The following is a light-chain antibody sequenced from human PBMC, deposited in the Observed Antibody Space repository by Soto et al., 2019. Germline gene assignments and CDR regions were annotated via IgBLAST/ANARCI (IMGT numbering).Light chain of an antibody. J-gene: IGKJ1*01. CDR3: LQDNSYPRT. CDR2: GAS. Sequence: AIQMTQSPSSLYASVGDRVTITCRASQGIRTELGWYQQKPGKAPRLLIYGASTLQGGVPSRFGGSGSGTDFTLTISSLQPEDFATYYCLQDNSYPRTFGQGTKVEIK. CDR1: QGIRTE. V-gene: IGKV1-6*01.